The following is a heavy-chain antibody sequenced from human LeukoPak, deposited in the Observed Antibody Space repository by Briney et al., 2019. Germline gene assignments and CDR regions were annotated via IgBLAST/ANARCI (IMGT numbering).Heavy chain of an antibody. Sequence: GGSLRLSCAASGFTFSDHYMDWVRQAPGKGLEWVGRTRNKANSYTTEYAASVKGRFTISRDDSKNSLYLQMNSLKTEDTAVYYCARERWELLGYFDYWGQGTLVTVSS. CDR1: GFTFSDHY. J-gene: IGHJ4*02. V-gene: IGHV3-72*01. CDR2: TRNKANSYTT. CDR3: ARERWELLGYFDY. D-gene: IGHD1-26*01.